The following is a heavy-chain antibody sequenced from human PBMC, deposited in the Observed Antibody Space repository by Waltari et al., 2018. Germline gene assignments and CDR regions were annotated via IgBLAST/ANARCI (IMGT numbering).Heavy chain of an antibody. Sequence: QLHLQESGPGLVKPSETLSLTCPVSGGSLRSSSYLWPWIRQPPGKGLWWIGSIYYSGSTCYNLSLKSRVTIAVDRSTNQVALKLTSVTAADTAVYFCAREVPRNGYIGLIYYYMDVWGKGTTVTVSS. CDR2: IYYSGST. CDR3: AREVPRNGYIGLIYYYMDV. V-gene: IGHV4-39*01. J-gene: IGHJ6*03. CDR1: GGSLRSSSYL. D-gene: IGHD5-12*01.